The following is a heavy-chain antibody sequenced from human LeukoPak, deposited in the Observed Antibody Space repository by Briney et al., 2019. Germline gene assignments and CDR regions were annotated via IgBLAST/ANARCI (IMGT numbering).Heavy chain of an antibody. J-gene: IGHJ5*02. V-gene: IGHV4-38-2*02. D-gene: IGHD4-11*01. Sequence: SETLSLTCTVSGYSISSGYYWGWIRQPAGKGLEWIGSIYHSGSTYYNPSLKSRVTISVDTSKNQFSLKLSSVTAADTAVYYCARGWRTVTTPWGQGTLVTVSS. CDR3: ARGWRTVTTP. CDR1: GYSISSGYY. CDR2: IYHSGST.